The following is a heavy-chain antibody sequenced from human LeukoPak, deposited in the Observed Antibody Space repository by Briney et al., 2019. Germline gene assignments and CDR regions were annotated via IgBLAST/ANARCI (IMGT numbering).Heavy chain of an antibody. CDR3: ARLLTGTYYYYGMDV. D-gene: IGHD1-20*01. J-gene: IGHJ6*02. CDR2: INHSGST. Sequence: SETLSLTCGVHGGSFSGYYWSWIRQPPGKGLEWIGEINHSGSTNYNPSLKSRVTISEDTSKNQFSLKLSSVTAADTAVYYCARLLTGTYYYYGMDVWGQGATVTVSS. V-gene: IGHV4-34*01. CDR1: GGSFSGYY.